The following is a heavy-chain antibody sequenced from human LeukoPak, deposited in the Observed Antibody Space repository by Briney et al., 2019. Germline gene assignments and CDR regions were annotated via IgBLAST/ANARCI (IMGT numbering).Heavy chain of an antibody. D-gene: IGHD6-13*01. CDR1: GFTFSSYG. Sequence: GWSRRLSCAASGFTFSSYGMHWVRQAPGKGLEWVAVIWYGGSNKYYADSVKGRFTISRDNSKNTLYLQMNSLRAEDTAVYYCARAEDVWYSSRNPAPADYWGQGTLVTVSS. CDR2: IWYGGSNK. J-gene: IGHJ4*02. V-gene: IGHV3-33*08. CDR3: ARAEDVWYSSRNPAPADY.